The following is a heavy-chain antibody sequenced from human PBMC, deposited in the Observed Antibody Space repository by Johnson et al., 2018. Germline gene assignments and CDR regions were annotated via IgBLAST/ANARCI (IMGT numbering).Heavy chain of an antibody. J-gene: IGHJ6*02. Sequence: EVQLVESGGGLVKPGRSLRLSCTASGFTFGDYAMSWFRQAPGKGLEWVGFIRGQAYGGTTEYAASVKGRFTISRDDSKSIAYLQMNSLKTEDTAVYYCARDWGSRLYIDVYYYGMDVWGQGTTVTVSS. CDR1: GFTFGDYA. CDR2: IRGQAYGGTT. D-gene: IGHD3-16*01. V-gene: IGHV3-49*05. CDR3: ARDWGSRLYIDVYYYGMDV.